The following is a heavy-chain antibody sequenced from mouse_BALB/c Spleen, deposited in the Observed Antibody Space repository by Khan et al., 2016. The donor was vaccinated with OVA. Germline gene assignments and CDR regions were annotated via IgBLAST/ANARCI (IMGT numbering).Heavy chain of an antibody. D-gene: IGHD2-1*01. J-gene: IGHJ1*01. CDR2: IWAGGTT. CDR3: ARYYGNYGLYCDV. Sequence: VQLQQSGPAMVAPSQSLSITCTVSEFSLTSYGVHWVRQPPGKGLEWLGVIWAGGTTNYNSALMSRLSISKDNSKSQVLLKMNSLQTDDTAMYYCARYYGNYGLYCDVWGAGTTVTVSS. V-gene: IGHV2-9*02. CDR1: EFSLTSYG.